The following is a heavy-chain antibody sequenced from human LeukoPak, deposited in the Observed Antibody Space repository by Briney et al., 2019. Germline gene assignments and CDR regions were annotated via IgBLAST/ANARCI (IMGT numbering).Heavy chain of an antibody. CDR3: AKDQVGSGPHSYYYYYYGMDV. Sequence: GGSLRLSCAVSGLTFSNYWMHWVRQAPGKGLVWVARISNDGTSTSYADSVKGRFTISRDNSKNTLYLQMNSLRAEDTAVYYCAKDQVGSGPHSYYYYYYGMDVWGQGTTVTVSS. V-gene: IGHV3-74*01. D-gene: IGHD3-10*01. CDR1: GLTFSNYW. CDR2: ISNDGTST. J-gene: IGHJ6*02.